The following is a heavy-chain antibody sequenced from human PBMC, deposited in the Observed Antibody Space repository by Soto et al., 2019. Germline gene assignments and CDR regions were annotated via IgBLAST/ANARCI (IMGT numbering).Heavy chain of an antibody. CDR2: MHHSGRT. J-gene: IGHJ4*02. D-gene: IGHD2-15*01. V-gene: IGHV4-31*02. CDR3: ARWVEVSLDYFDS. Sequence: SETLSPTRTFSGLYLRSNIYHWGLNRKPPGKDLEWIGHMHHSGRTHYNPSLKSRVAISVDTSKNQFSLYLNSVTAADTAVYYCARWVEVSLDYFDSWGQGTPVTVSS. CDR1: GLYLRSNIYH.